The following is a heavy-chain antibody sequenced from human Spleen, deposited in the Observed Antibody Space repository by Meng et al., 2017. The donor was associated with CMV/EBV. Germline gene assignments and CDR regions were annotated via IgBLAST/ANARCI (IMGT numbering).Heavy chain of an antibody. V-gene: IGHV4-34*01. CDR2: INHSGST. J-gene: IGHJ6*02. CDR3: ARGQLGCSSTSCYKYYYYGMDV. CDR1: GGSFSGYY. D-gene: IGHD2-2*02. Sequence: GSLRLSCAVYGGSFSGYYWSWIRQPPGKGLEWIGEINHSGSTNYNPSLKSRVTISVDTSKNQFSLKLSSVTAADTAVYYCARGQLGCSSTSCYKYYYYGMDVWGQGTTVTVSS.